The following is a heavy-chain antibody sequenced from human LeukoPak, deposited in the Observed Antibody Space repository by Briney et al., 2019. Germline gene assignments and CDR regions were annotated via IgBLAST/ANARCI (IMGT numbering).Heavy chain of an antibody. J-gene: IGHJ6*02. CDR3: AKIREAAIISHYYGMDV. D-gene: IGHD2-2*02. Sequence: GGSLRLSCAASGFTFSSYAMSWVRQAPGKGLEWVSAISGSGGSTYYADSVKGRFTVSRDNSKNTLFLQMNSLRAEDTATYYCAKIREAAIISHYYGMDVWGQGTTVTVSS. V-gene: IGHV3-23*01. CDR1: GFTFSSYA. CDR2: ISGSGGST.